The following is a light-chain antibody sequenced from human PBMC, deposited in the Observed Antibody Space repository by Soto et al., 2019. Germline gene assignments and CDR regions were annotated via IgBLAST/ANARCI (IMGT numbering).Light chain of an antibody. V-gene: IGLV1-40*01. Sequence: QSVLPQPPSVSEAPGQRVTISCTGSSSNIGAGYEAHWYQQVPGTAPKLLIYENNNRPSGVPDRFPGSKSGTSASLAITGLQAEDEAEYYCQSYDSSLSGYVFGTGTKLTVL. CDR2: ENN. J-gene: IGLJ1*01. CDR1: SSNIGAGYE. CDR3: QSYDSSLSGYV.